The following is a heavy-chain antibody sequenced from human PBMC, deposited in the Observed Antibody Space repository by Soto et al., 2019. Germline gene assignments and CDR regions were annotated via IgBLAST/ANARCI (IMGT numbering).Heavy chain of an antibody. CDR2: IWYDGSNK. Sequence: QVQLVESGGGVVQPGRSLRLSCAASGFTFSSYGMHWVRQAPGKGLEWVAVIWYDGSNKYYADSVKGRFTISRDNSKNTLYLQMNSLRAEDTAVYYFAREGKAAMVIDYWGQGTLVTVSS. D-gene: IGHD5-18*01. V-gene: IGHV3-33*01. CDR3: AREGKAAMVIDY. J-gene: IGHJ4*02. CDR1: GFTFSSYG.